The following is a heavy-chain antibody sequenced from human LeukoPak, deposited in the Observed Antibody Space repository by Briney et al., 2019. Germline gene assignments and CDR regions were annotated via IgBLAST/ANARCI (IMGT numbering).Heavy chain of an antibody. CDR2: IYPGDSDT. J-gene: IGHJ4*02. CDR1: GYTFTSKG. CDR3: ARLGYCSRGTCYAFDY. D-gene: IGHD2-2*01. V-gene: IGHV5-51*01. Sequence: GESLKISCKGSGYTFTSKGIGWVRQMPGKGLEWMGIIYPGDSDTRYSPSFQGQVTMSSDKSITTAYLQWSSLKASDTAMYYCARLGYCSRGTCYAFDYLGQGTLVTVSS.